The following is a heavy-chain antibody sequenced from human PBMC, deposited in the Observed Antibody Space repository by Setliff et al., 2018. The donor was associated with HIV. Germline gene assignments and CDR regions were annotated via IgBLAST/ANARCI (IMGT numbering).Heavy chain of an antibody. J-gene: IGHJ4*02. V-gene: IGHV4-39*02. Sequence: PSETLSLTCTVSGGSISSSSYYWGWIRQPPGKGLEWVGSIYYSGSTYYNPSLKSRVTISLDTSKNQLSLKLSSVTAADTAVYYCAREGRGDPALATTRLDYWGQGKLVTVSS. CDR1: GGSISSSSYY. CDR3: AREGRGDPALATTRLDY. D-gene: IGHD1-1*01. CDR2: IYYSGST.